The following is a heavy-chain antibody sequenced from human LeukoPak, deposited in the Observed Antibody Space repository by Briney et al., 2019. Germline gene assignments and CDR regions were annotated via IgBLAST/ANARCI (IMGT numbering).Heavy chain of an antibody. CDR2: IYHTGTT. D-gene: IGHD4-17*01. CDR3: AKLYGDYYHTFDY. CDR1: GYSISSGYY. J-gene: IGHJ4*02. V-gene: IGHV4-38-2*02. Sequence: SETLSLTCTVSGYSISSGYYWGWLRQPPGMGLEWIGNIYHTGTTYYNPSHKSRVTISVDTSKNQFSLKLSSVTAADTAVYYCAKLYGDYYHTFDYWGQGTLVTVSS.